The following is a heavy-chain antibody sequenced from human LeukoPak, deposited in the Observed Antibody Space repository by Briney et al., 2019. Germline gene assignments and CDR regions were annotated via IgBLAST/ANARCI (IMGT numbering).Heavy chain of an antibody. CDR3: ARYDSSGFIFDY. CDR2: IYYSGST. V-gene: IGHV4-59*12. D-gene: IGHD3-22*01. J-gene: IGHJ4*02. Sequence: SETLSLTCTVSGGSISSYYWSWIRQPPGKGLEWIGYIYYSGSTNYNPSLKSRVTISVDTSKNQFSLKLSSVTAADTAVYYCARYDSSGFIFDYWGQGTLVTVSS. CDR1: GGSISSYY.